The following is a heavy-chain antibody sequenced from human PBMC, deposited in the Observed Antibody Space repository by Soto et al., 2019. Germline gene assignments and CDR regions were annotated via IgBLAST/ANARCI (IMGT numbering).Heavy chain of an antibody. D-gene: IGHD6-6*01. CDR2: IIPIFGTA. CDR1: GCTFSSYA. Sequence: ASVKVSCKASGCTFSSYAISWVRQAPGQGLEWMGGIIPIFGTANYAQKFQGRVTITADESTSTAYMELSSLRSEDTAVYYCARGKGGIAARGEFEPWGQGTLVTVSS. V-gene: IGHV1-69*13. J-gene: IGHJ5*02. CDR3: ARGKGGIAARGEFEP.